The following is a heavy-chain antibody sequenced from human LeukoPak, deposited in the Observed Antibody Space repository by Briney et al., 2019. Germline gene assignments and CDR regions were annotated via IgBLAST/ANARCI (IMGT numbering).Heavy chain of an antibody. V-gene: IGHV3-48*01. CDR2: IGPSTSSSI. CDR1: GFTFRNYA. CDR3: ARDIADCSSGICSEIRFDS. J-gene: IGHJ5*01. Sequence: GGSLRLSCVGSGFTFRNYAMNWVRQAPGKGLEWISYIGPSTSSSIYYADSIKGRFTISRDNARNSVYLQMNSLRVEDTAVSYCARDIADCSSGICSEIRFDSWGQGTLVTVS. D-gene: IGHD2-2*01.